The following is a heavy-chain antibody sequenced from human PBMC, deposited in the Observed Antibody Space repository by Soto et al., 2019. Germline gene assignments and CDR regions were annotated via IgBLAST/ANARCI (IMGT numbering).Heavy chain of an antibody. CDR2: IDPSGGAT. J-gene: IGHJ4*02. Sequence: QVQLVQSGAEVKKPGASVMVSCRASGYTFTSHYMHWVRQAPGQGLERMGMIDPSGGATTYAQKFQGRVTITRDTSTTTVYMELSSLRPDDTAVYSCSRGLWQWLFDYWGQGTLVTVSS. D-gene: IGHD6-19*01. CDR1: GYTFTSHY. CDR3: SRGLWQWLFDY. V-gene: IGHV1-46*03.